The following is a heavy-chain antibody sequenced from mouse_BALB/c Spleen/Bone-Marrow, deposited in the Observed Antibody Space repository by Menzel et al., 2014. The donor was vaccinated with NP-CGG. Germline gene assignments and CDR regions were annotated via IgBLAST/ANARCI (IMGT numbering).Heavy chain of an antibody. CDR2: INPSNGGT. CDR1: GYTFXSYY. CDR3: SRGRRDALDY. Sequence: QVHAKQSGAELVKPGASVKLSCKASGYTFXSYYMYWVKQRPGQGLEWFGEINPSNGGTNFNEKFKNKATLTVDKSSSTAYMQLSSLTSEDSAVYYCSRGRRDALDYWGQGTSVTVSS. V-gene: IGHV1S81*02. J-gene: IGHJ4*01.